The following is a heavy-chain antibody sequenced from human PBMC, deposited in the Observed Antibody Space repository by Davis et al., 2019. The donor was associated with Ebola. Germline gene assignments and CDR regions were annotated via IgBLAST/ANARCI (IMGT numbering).Heavy chain of an antibody. J-gene: IGHJ3*02. CDR2: MHHGGGA. D-gene: IGHD2-21*02. CDR1: GGSITTHL. V-gene: IGHV4-59*11. CDR3: ARDTRPCGDDCYDDTFDM. Sequence: PSETLSLTCSVSGGSITTHLWSWIRQPPGKGLEWIGFMHHGGGANSNPSLKSRVSISIDTSANQVSLKLTSVTAADTAIYYCARDTRPCGDDCYDDTFDMWGPGTLVTVSS.